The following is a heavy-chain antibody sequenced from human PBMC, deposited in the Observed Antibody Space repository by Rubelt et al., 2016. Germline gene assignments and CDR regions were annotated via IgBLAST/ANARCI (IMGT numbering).Heavy chain of an antibody. V-gene: IGHV1-2*02. CDR1: GYTFTGYY. CDR2: INPNSGGT. J-gene: IGHJ4*02. CDR3: ARFAIGGHSSGYLFDY. D-gene: IGHD3-22*01. Sequence: QVQLVQSGAEVKKPGASVKVSCKASGYTFTGYYMHWVRQAPGQGLEWMGWINPNSGGTNYAQRFQGRGTMTRDTSTSTAYMGLSRLRSDDTAVYYCARFAIGGHSSGYLFDYWGQGTLVTVSS.